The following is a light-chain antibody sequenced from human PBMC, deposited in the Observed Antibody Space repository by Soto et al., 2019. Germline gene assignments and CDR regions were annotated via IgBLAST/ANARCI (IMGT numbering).Light chain of an antibody. V-gene: IGKV1-5*01. J-gene: IGKJ1*01. CDR3: QHYNSYSEA. Sequence: DIQMTQSPSTLSASLGDRVTITCRASQRIDMWLAWYRQKPGKAPNLLIYDASILESGVPSRFSGSGSVTEFTLTISSLQPDDFATYYCQHYNSYSEAFGQGTKVDIK. CDR1: QRIDMW. CDR2: DAS.